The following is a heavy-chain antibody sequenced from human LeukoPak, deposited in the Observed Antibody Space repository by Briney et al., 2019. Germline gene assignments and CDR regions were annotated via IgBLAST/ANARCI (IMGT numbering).Heavy chain of an antibody. V-gene: IGHV4-39*07. J-gene: IGHJ4*02. CDR1: DGSISSSSYY. Sequence: SETLSLTCTVSDGSISSSSYYWGWIRQSPGKGLEWIGGISYTGSTYYNPSLKSRVTISVDTSKNQFSLKLSSVTAADTAVYYCARSRYIVVVPGEYYFDYWGQGTLVTVSS. CDR3: ARSRYIVVVPGEYYFDY. D-gene: IGHD2-2*01. CDR2: ISYTGST.